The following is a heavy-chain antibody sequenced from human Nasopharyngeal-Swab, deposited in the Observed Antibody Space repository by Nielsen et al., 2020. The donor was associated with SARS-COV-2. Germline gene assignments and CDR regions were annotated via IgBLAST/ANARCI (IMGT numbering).Heavy chain of an antibody. D-gene: IGHD2-2*01. V-gene: IGHV3-7*02. CDR3: ARQYCSSTSCYAGAYFDY. Sequence: VRQMPGKGLEWVANIKQDGSEKYYVDSVKGRFTISRDNAKNSLYLQMNSLRAEDTAVYYCARQYCSSTSCYAGAYFDYWGQGTLVTVSS. J-gene: IGHJ4*02. CDR2: IKQDGSEK.